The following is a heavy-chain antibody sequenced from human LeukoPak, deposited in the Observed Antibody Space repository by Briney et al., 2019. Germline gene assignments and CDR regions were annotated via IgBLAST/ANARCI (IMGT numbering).Heavy chain of an antibody. J-gene: IGHJ4*02. CDR2: ISGSGGST. Sequence: PGGSLRLSCAASGFTFSSYAMSWVRQAPGKGLEWVSAISGSGGSTYYADSVKGRFTISRDNSKNTLYLQMNSLRAEDTAVYYCAKSPSYSSGWYRGFDYWGQGTLVTVSS. D-gene: IGHD6-19*01. V-gene: IGHV3-23*01. CDR3: AKSPSYSSGWYRGFDY. CDR1: GFTFSSYA.